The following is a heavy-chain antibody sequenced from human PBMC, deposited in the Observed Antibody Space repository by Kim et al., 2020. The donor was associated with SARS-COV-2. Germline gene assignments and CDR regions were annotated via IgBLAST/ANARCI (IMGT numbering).Heavy chain of an antibody. Sequence: GGSLRLSCAASGFPFSSYAMTWVRQAPGKGLEWVSAISASDGRTHYTDSVKGRFTISRDNSRTTLYLQMNSLRADDTAVYYCAKGWNGDYWGPGTLVTVSS. D-gene: IGHD1-1*01. CDR1: GFPFSSYA. J-gene: IGHJ4*02. CDR2: ISASDGRT. CDR3: AKGWNGDY. V-gene: IGHV3-23*01.